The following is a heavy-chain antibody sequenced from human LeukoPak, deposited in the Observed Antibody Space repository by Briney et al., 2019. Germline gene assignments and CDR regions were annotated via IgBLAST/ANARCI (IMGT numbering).Heavy chain of an antibody. D-gene: IGHD2-21*02. CDR2: ISGSGGST. CDR3: AKWGCSGSDCYPFDY. V-gene: IGHV3-23*01. CDR1: GFTFSSYA. J-gene: IGHJ4*02. Sequence: SGGSLRLSCAASGFTFSSYAMSWVRQAPGKGLEWVSTISGSGGSTDYADSVKGRFTISRDNSKNTLYLQMNSLRAEDTAVYYCAKWGCSGSDCYPFDYWGQGTLVTVSS.